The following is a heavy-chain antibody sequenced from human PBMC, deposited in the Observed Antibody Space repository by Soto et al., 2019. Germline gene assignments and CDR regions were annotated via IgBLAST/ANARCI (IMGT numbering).Heavy chain of an antibody. V-gene: IGHV1-18*01. CDR1: GYTFTSYG. CDR3: ARDSSGWYYFDY. D-gene: IGHD6-19*01. J-gene: IGHJ4*02. CDR2: ISAYNGNT. Sequence: ASVKVSCKASGYTFTSYGISWVRQAPGQGLEWMGWISAYNGNTNYAQKLQGRVTMTTDTSTSTAYMELRSLRSVDTAVYYCARDSSGWYYFDYWGQGTLVTVSS.